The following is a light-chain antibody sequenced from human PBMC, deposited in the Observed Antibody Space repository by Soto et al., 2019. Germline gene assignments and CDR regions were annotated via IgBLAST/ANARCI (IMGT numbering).Light chain of an antibody. Sequence: DIQMTQSPSTLSASVGDRVIITCRASQSISTWLAWYQQKPGEGPKLLIYSASTLQSGVPSRFSGSGSGTEFTLTISGLQPDGFATYYCQQYDGNFGGGTRVEIK. CDR1: QSISTW. CDR3: QQYDGN. J-gene: IGKJ4*01. CDR2: SAS. V-gene: IGKV1-5*01.